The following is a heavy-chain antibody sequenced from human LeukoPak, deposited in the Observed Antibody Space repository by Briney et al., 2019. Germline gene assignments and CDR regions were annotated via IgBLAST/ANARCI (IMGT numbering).Heavy chain of an antibody. CDR1: GFTFSNYW. V-gene: IGHV3-74*01. D-gene: IGHD3-9*01. Sequence: GGSLRLSCAASGFTFSNYWMHWVRQAPGKGLVLVSRINSDGSSTRYADSVKGRFTISRDNAKNTLYLQMNSLRAEDTAVYYCGRELDWLPTLDYWGQGTLVTVSS. CDR3: GRELDWLPTLDY. J-gene: IGHJ4*02. CDR2: INSDGSST.